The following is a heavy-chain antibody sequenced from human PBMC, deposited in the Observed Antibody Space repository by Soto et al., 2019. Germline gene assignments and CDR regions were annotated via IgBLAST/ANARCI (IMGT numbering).Heavy chain of an antibody. D-gene: IGHD2-2*01. Sequence: PGESLKVSCQGSGYSFTSYWIGWVRQMPGKGLEWMGIIYPGDSDTRYSPSFQGQVTISADKSISTAYLQWSSLKASDTAMYYCARLLSDIVVVPAATPDYYYYYMDVWGKGTTVTVSS. V-gene: IGHV5-51*01. CDR2: IYPGDSDT. CDR1: GYSFTSYW. J-gene: IGHJ6*03. CDR3: ARLLSDIVVVPAATPDYYYYYMDV.